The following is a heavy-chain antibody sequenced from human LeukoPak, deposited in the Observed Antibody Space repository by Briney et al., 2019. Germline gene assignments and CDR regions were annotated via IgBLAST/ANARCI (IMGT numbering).Heavy chain of an antibody. CDR3: ARVGLLWFGENYDAFDI. D-gene: IGHD3-10*01. V-gene: IGHV4-39*01. CDR1: GGSISSSSYY. Sequence: PSETLSLTXTVSGGSISSSSYYWGWIRQPPGKGLEWIGSIYYSGSTYYNPSLKSRVTISVDTSKTQFSLKLISVTAADTAVYYCARVGLLWFGENYDAFDIWGQGTMVTVSS. J-gene: IGHJ3*02. CDR2: IYYSGST.